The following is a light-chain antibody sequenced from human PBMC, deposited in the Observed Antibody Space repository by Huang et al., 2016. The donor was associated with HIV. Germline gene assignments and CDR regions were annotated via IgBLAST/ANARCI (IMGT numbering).Light chain of an antibody. V-gene: IGKV3-11*01. Sequence: IVLTQSPATLSWYLGERVTLSCRASQSISTHLAWYQQRPGQAPRLLIYDASNRVAGVPARFSGSGSGTDFTLTISSLEPEDFALYYCQQHHSWLTFGGGTKLEVK. J-gene: IGKJ4*01. CDR2: DAS. CDR3: QQHHSWLT. CDR1: QSISTH.